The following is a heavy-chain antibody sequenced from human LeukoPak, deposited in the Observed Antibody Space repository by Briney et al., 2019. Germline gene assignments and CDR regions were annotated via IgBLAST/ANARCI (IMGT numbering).Heavy chain of an antibody. CDR1: GYTFTGYY. V-gene: IGHV1-2*02. J-gene: IGHJ4*02. Sequence: ASVKVSCKASGYTFTGYYMHRVRQAPGRGLEWMGCINPNNGDPHYAQKFQGRVTMTRDTSISTAYMELSSLRSDDTAFYYCTRDASRTHFDSWGQGTLVTVSS. CDR2: INPNNGDP. D-gene: IGHD6-13*01. CDR3: TRDASRTHFDS.